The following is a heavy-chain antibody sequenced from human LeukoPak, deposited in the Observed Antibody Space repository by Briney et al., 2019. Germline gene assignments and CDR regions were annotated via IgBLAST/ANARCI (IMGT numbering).Heavy chain of an antibody. D-gene: IGHD6-13*01. J-gene: IGHJ4*02. CDR3: ARDPTNPYSSTKGLDY. V-gene: IGHV3-21*01. CDR2: ISSSSSYI. Sequence: GGSLRLSCAASGFTFSSYSMNWVRQAPGKGLEWVSSISSSSSYIYYADSVKGRFTISRDNAKNSLYLQMNSLRAEDTAVYYCARDPTNPYSSTKGLDYWGQGTLVTVSS. CDR1: GFTFSSYS.